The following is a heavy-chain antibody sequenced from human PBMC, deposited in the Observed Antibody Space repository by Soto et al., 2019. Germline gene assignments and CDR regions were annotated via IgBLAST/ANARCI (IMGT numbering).Heavy chain of an antibody. CDR3: ARVVVEGTNWFDP. Sequence: SETPSLTCTVFGGSVISSHYYWGWIRHPPGKGLEWIGQIYYSGSTKYNPSLRSRLTISVDMSKNQFSLKLSSVTAADTAIYYCARVVVEGTNWFDPWGQGTLVTVSS. J-gene: IGHJ5*02. CDR2: IYYSGST. D-gene: IGHD1-1*01. CDR1: GGSVISSHYY. V-gene: IGHV4-61*01.